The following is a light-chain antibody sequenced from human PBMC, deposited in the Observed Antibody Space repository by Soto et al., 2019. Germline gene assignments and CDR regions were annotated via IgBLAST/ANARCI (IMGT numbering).Light chain of an antibody. J-gene: IGLJ1*01. V-gene: IGLV2-14*03. CDR2: NVY. CDR3: SPDTSRRTYV. CDR1: SSDVGAYNF. Sequence: QSALTQPASVSGSPGQSITISCTGTSSDVGAYNFVSWHQQHPGKAPKLIIYNVYDRPSGISYRFSGSKSGNTASLTIAGLQGDDAADYYCSPDTSRRTYVFGTGTKLTVL.